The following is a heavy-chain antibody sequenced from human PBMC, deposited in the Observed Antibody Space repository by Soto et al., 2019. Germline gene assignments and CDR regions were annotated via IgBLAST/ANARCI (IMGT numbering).Heavy chain of an antibody. CDR3: AREIDSGYERGDAFDI. J-gene: IGHJ3*02. Sequence: SETLSLTCTVSGGSISSYYWGWIRQPPGKGLEWIGYIYYSGSTNYNPSLKSRVTISVDTSKNQFSLKLSSVTAADTAVYYCAREIDSGYERGDAFDIWGQGTMVTVSS. CDR2: IYYSGST. CDR1: GGSISSYY. V-gene: IGHV4-59*01. D-gene: IGHD5-12*01.